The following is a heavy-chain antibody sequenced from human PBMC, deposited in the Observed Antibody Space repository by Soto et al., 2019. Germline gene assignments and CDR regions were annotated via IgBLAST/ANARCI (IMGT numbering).Heavy chain of an antibody. CDR3: ARGSLRLRYFDWLYFDY. CDR2: INHSGST. CDR1: GGSFSGYY. Sequence: SQTLSLTCAVYGGSFSGYYWSWIRQPPGKGLEWIGEINHSGSTNYNPSLKSRVTISVDTSKNQFSLKLSSVTAADTAVYYCARGSLRLRYFDWLYFDYWGQGTLVTVSS. D-gene: IGHD3-9*01. J-gene: IGHJ4*02. V-gene: IGHV4-34*01.